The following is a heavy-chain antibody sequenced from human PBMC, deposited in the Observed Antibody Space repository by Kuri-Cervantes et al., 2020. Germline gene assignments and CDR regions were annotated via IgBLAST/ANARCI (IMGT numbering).Heavy chain of an antibody. Sequence: ASVKVSCKASGYTFIPYSISWVRQAPGQGLEWMGWISAYNGNTNYAQRLQGRVTMTTDTFTRTAYMELRNQRSDDTAVHYCARDKPQFITMIVVDYFYYYATDVWGQGTMVTVSS. J-gene: IGHJ6*02. V-gene: IGHV1-18*01. CDR3: ARDKPQFITMIVVDYFYYYATDV. D-gene: IGHD3-22*01. CDR1: GYTFIPYS. CDR2: ISAYNGNT.